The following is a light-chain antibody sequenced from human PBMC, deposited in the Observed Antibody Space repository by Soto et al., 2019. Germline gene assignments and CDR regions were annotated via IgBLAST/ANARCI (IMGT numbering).Light chain of an antibody. CDR2: EGT. Sequence: QSALTQPASVSGSPGQSITISCTGTSSDVGSYNFVSWYQQHPGKAPKFMIYEGTKRPLGVSNRFSGSKSGNTASLTISGHQAEDEADYYCCSYGGGSTGWVFGGGTKLTVL. CDR1: SSDVGSYNF. V-gene: IGLV2-23*01. CDR3: CSYGGGSTGWV. J-gene: IGLJ3*02.